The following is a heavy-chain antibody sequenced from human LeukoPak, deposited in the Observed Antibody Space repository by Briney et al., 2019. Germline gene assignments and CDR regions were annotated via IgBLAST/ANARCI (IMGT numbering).Heavy chain of an antibody. D-gene: IGHD6-19*01. CDR2: IYSGGST. V-gene: IGHV3-53*01. CDR1: GFTVSSNY. CDR3: VRSSGFDY. Sequence: GGSLRLSCAASGFTVSSNYMSWVRQAPGKGLEWVSVIYSGGSTYYADSVKGRFTISRDNAKNSLYLQMNSLRDEDTAVYYCVRSSGFDYWGQGTLVTVSS. J-gene: IGHJ4*02.